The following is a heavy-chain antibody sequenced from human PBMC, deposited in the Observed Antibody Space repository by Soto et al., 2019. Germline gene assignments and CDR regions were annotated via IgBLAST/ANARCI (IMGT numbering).Heavy chain of an antibody. V-gene: IGHV3-7*01. Sequence: PGGSLRLSCAASGSTFSSYWMSWVRQAPGKGLEWVANIKQDGSEKYYVDSVKGRFTISRDNAKNSLYLQMNSLRAEDTAVYYCARVRVYSSSWYSAFDIWAQGTMVTGSS. J-gene: IGHJ3*02. CDR3: ARVRVYSSSWYSAFDI. CDR2: IKQDGSEK. D-gene: IGHD6-13*01. CDR1: GSTFSSYW.